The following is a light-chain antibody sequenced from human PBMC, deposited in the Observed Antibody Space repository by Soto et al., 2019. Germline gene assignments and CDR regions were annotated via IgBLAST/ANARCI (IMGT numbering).Light chain of an antibody. V-gene: IGKV1-39*01. CDR1: QTISTY. J-gene: IGKJ4*01. Sequence: DIEMTQSPSSLSASVGDRVTITCRASQTISTYLNWFQQKPGKAPNLLIFAASILQSGVPSRFSGGGSGADFTLTINGLQPKDSATYYCQQTYSPLLTFGGGPKVEV. CDR2: AAS. CDR3: QQTYSPLLT.